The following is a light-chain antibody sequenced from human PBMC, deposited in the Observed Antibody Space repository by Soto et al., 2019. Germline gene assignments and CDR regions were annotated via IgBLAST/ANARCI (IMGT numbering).Light chain of an antibody. CDR1: QDISSW. CDR3: QQANSFPPT. J-gene: IGKJ3*01. CDR2: AAS. V-gene: IGKV1-12*01. Sequence: DLQMTQSPSSVSASIGDRVTITCRASQDISSWLVWYQQRPGKAPKLLIYAASTLQSGVPSRFSGSGSGTDFTLTISSLQPEDFATYYCQQANSFPPTFGPGTKVDIK.